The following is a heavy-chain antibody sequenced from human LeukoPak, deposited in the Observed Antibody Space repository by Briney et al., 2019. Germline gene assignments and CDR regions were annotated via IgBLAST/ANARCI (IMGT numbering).Heavy chain of an antibody. V-gene: IGHV6-1*01. J-gene: IGHJ3*02. Sequence: SQTLSLTCAISGVSVSSNSAAWDWIRQSPSRGLEWLGRTYYRSKWYNDYAVSVKSRITINPDTSKNQFSLQLNSVTPEDTAVYYCASSVAAAVKGAFDIWGQGTMVTVSS. CDR2: TYYRSKWYN. CDR3: ASSVAAAVKGAFDI. D-gene: IGHD6-13*01. CDR1: GVSVSSNSAA.